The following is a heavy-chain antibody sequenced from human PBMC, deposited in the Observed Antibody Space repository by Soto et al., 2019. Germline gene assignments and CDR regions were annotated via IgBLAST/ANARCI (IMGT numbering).Heavy chain of an antibody. D-gene: IGHD6-13*01. CDR3: AKETAGIGIPLFDH. CDR2: VSDDGGA. Sequence: GGSLRLSCAASGFPLTTYALSWVRQAPGKRLECVSAVSDDGGAHYASSVMGRFIVSRDLSKSTVYLEINGLTAEDTALYYCAKETAGIGIPLFDHWGQGIMVTVYS. V-gene: IGHV3-23*01. J-gene: IGHJ4*02. CDR1: GFPLTTYA.